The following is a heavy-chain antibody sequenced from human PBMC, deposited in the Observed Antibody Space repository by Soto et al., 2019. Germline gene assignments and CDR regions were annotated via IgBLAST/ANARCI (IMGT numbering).Heavy chain of an antibody. Sequence: SETLSLTCIVSGESISSSFYYWGWIRQPPGKGLEWIGSIYYSGRTYYNPSFESRVTISIDTSKNQFSLKLSSVTATDTAVYYCARQRTTVVTQAYFDHWGQGALVTVSS. D-gene: IGHD2-21*02. CDR2: IYYSGRT. V-gene: IGHV4-39*01. J-gene: IGHJ4*02. CDR3: ARQRTTVVTQAYFDH. CDR1: GESISSSFYY.